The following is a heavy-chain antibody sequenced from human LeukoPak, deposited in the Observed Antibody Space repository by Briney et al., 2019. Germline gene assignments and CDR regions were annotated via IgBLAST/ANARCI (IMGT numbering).Heavy chain of an antibody. Sequence: SETLSLTCTVSGGSISSSSYYWGWVRQPPGKGLEWIGSIYYSGSTYYNPSLKSRVTISVDTSKNQFSLKLSSVTAADTAVYYCARGGYSSSCDYWGQGTLVTVSS. CDR2: IYYSGST. J-gene: IGHJ4*02. D-gene: IGHD6-6*01. CDR3: ARGGYSSSCDY. CDR1: GGSISSSSYY. V-gene: IGHV4-39*01.